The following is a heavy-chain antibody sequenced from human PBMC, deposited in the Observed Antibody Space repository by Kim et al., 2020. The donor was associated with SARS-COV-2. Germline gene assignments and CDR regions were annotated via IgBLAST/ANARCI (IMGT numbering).Heavy chain of an antibody. Sequence: KHAKKVQGRGKITADKSTSTAYMERSSLRSEDTAVYYCARDEMATTPFDYWGQGTLVTVSS. D-gene: IGHD1-1*01. CDR3: ARDEMATTPFDY. V-gene: IGHV1-69*04. J-gene: IGHJ4*02.